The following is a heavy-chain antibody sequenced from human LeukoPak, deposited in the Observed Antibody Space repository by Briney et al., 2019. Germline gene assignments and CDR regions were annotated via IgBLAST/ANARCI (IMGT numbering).Heavy chain of an antibody. J-gene: IGHJ4*02. CDR2: IYYTGIT. D-gene: IGHD3-16*01. CDR3: ARSASRITAYDY. V-gene: IGHV4-59*01. Sequence: KSSETLSLTCTVSGGSIRSFFWSWIRQSPGEGLEWIGHIYYTGITKYNLSLKSRVTMSVDTSKNQFALELSSVTSADTAVYYCARSASRITAYDYWGQGILVSVSS. CDR1: GGSIRSFF.